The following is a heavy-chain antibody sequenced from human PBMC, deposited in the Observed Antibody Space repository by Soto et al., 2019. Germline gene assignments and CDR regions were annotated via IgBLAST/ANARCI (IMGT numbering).Heavy chain of an antibody. V-gene: IGHV4-59*01. Sequence: PSETLSLTCTVSGGYISSYYGSWIRQPPGKGLEWIGYIYYSGSTNYNPSLKSRVTISVDTSKNQFSLKLSSVTAADTAVYYCARERDYYDSSGWKGPWFDPWGQGTLVTVSS. CDR3: ARERDYYDSSGWKGPWFDP. D-gene: IGHD3-22*01. CDR1: GGYISSYY. J-gene: IGHJ5*02. CDR2: IYYSGST.